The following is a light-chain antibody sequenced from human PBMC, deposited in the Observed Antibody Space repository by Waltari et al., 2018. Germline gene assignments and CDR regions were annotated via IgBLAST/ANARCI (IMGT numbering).Light chain of an antibody. V-gene: IGKV3-20*01. CDR2: AAS. J-gene: IGKJ5*01. Sequence: EIVLTQSPGTLSLSPGERATLSCRASQSVSSIYLVWYQQKPGQAPRLLIYAASNRATGTPDRFSGSGSGTEFTLTISRLEPEDFAVYYCQLYGRSLGLTFGQGTRLEIK. CDR1: QSVSSIY. CDR3: QLYGRSLGLT.